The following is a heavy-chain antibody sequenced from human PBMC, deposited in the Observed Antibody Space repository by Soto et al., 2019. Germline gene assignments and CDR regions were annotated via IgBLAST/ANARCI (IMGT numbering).Heavy chain of an antibody. CDR2: IYSCGST. Sequence: PGGPLRHCYAASGFTVSSNYMSWVRQAPGKGLEWVSVIYSCGSTYYADSVKGRFTISRDNSKNTLYLQMNSLRAEDTAVYYCAKPSGIYYFDYWGRGTLVTVSS. CDR3: AKPSGIYYFDY. CDR1: GFTVSSNY. V-gene: IGHV3-66*03. J-gene: IGHJ4*02. D-gene: IGHD3-10*01.